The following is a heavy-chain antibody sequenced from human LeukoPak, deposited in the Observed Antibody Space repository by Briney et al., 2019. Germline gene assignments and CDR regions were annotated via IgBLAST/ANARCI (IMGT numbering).Heavy chain of an antibody. CDR2: ISGSGGST. Sequence: GGSLRLSCAASGFTFRSYAMSWVRQAPGKGLEWVSAISGSGGSTHYADSVKGRFTISRDSSKSTLYLQMNSLRAEDTAVYYCAKSFRGVTDYFDYWGQGTLVTVSS. CDR3: AKSFRGVTDYFDY. V-gene: IGHV3-23*01. CDR1: GFTFRSYA. D-gene: IGHD3-10*01. J-gene: IGHJ4*02.